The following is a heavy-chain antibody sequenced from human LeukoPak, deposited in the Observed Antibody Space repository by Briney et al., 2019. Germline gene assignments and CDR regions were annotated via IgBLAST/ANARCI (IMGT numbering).Heavy chain of an antibody. CDR1: GFTFSSYS. Sequence: GGSLRLSCAASGFTFSSYSMNWVRQAPGKGLEWVSSISSSSSYIYYADSVKGRFTISRDNAKNSLYLQMNSLRAEDTAVYYCARGSYYDYVWGSYRLVAPFDYWGQGTLVTVSS. J-gene: IGHJ4*02. V-gene: IGHV3-21*01. D-gene: IGHD3-16*02. CDR3: ARGSYYDYVWGSYRLVAPFDY. CDR2: ISSSSSYI.